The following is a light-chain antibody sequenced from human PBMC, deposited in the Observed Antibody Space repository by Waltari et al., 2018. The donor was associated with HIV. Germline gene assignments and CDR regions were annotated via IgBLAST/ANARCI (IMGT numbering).Light chain of an antibody. CDR2: KDT. CDR3: QSGGSSGSWV. CDR1: ALANHY. J-gene: IGLJ3*02. Sequence: SNELTQPPSVSVSPGQTARITCSGAALANHYTYWFQKKPGQAPVLVIYKDTERPSGIPELFSGSRSGTTVKLTISGVQAEDEADYYCQSGGSSGSWVFGGGTKLTVL. V-gene: IGLV3-25*03.